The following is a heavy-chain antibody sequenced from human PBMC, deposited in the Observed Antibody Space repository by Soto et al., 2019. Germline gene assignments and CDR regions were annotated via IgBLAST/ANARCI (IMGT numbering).Heavy chain of an antibody. Sequence: GGSLGLSFAASGFTFRGSAMHWFRQASGKGLERVGRIRSKANSYATAYAASVKGRFTISRDDSKNTADLQMNSLRAEDTAVYYCTRRPSSSCSGCSCYSIGLFYFDYWGQGNLVTVSS. V-gene: IGHV3-73*01. CDR3: TRRPSSSCSGCSCYSIGLFYFDY. CDR1: GFTFRGSA. CDR2: IRSKANSYAT. D-gene: IGHD2-15*01. J-gene: IGHJ4*02.